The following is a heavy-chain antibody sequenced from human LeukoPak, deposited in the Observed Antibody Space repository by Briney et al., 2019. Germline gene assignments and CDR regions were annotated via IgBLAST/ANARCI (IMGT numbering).Heavy chain of an antibody. CDR2: IFYDGRS. Sequence: PSETLSLTCTVSGDSISSTRYSWVWIRQPPGKGLEWIGSIFYDGRSYYNPSLNSRVTISQDTSKNQFSLKLSSVTAADTAVYYCARQFLDCLSDAFDIWGQGTMVTVSS. V-gene: IGHV4-39*01. CDR3: ARQFLDCLSDAFDI. CDR1: GDSISSTRYS. D-gene: IGHD3/OR15-3a*01. J-gene: IGHJ3*02.